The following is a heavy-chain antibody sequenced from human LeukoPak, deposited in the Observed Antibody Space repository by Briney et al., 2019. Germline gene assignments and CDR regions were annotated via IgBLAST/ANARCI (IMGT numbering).Heavy chain of an antibody. CDR2: IDWDDDK. CDR3: ARILSSSEGGYFDY. CDR1: GFSLSTSGMC. V-gene: IGHV2-70*11. D-gene: IGHD6-6*01. Sequence: VSGPALVKPTQTLTLTCTFSGFSLSTSGMCVSWIRQPPGKALEWLARIDWDDDKYYSTSLKTRLTISKDTSKNQVVLTMTNMDPVDTATYYCARILSSSEGGYFDYWGQGTLVTVSS. J-gene: IGHJ4*02.